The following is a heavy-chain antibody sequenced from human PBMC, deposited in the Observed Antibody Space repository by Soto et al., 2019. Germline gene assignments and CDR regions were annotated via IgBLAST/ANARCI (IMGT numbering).Heavy chain of an antibody. CDR1: GGTFSSYT. D-gene: IGHD1-1*01. CDR2: IIPILDIT. Sequence: ASVKVSCKASGGTFSSYTISWVRQAPGQGLEWMGRIIPILDITNYAQKLQGRVTMTTDTSTSTVYMELNSLTSEDTAVYYCARDQSWHDLVWWFDPWGQGTLVTVSS. CDR3: ARDQSWHDLVWWFDP. V-gene: IGHV1-69*04. J-gene: IGHJ5*02.